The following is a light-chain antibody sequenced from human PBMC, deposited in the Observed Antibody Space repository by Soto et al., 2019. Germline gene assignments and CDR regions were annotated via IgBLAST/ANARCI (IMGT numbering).Light chain of an antibody. Sequence: QSALTQPASVSGSPGQSITIPCAGTSSDVGFYNLVSWYQQHPGKAPKLMIYEVSKRPSGVSNRFSGSKSGNTASLTISGLQAEDDADYYCCSYAGSTYVFGTGTKLTVL. CDR1: SSDVGFYNL. CDR3: CSYAGSTYV. V-gene: IGLV2-23*02. J-gene: IGLJ1*01. CDR2: EVS.